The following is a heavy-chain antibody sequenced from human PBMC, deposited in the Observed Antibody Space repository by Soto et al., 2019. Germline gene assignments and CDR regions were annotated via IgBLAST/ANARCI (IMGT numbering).Heavy chain of an antibody. V-gene: IGHV3-53*03. CDR1: GFTVSSNY. CDR3: ARGGYGMDV. CDR2: IYSGGWT. Sequence: EVQLVESGGALIQPGGSLRLSCAASGFTVSSNYMNWVRQAPGRGLEWVSIIYSGGWTNYADSVKGRFTISRDNSKNTLFLQMKSLRAEDTAVYYCARGGYGMDVWGQGTTVTVSS. J-gene: IGHJ6*02.